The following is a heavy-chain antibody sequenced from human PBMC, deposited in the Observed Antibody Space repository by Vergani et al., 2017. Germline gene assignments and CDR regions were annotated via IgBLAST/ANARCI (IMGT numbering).Heavy chain of an antibody. CDR1: GFTFSNAW. CDR2: IKSKTDGGTT. D-gene: IGHD5-12*01. CDR3: TTDPDYIVATIAAFDI. Sequence: EVQLVESGGGLVKPGGSLRLSCAASGFTFSNAWMSWVRQAPGKGLEWVGRIKSKTDGGTTDYAAPVKGRFTISRDDSKNTLYLQMNSLKTEDTAVYYCTTDPDYIVATIAAFDIWGQGTMVTVSS. V-gene: IGHV3-15*01. J-gene: IGHJ3*02.